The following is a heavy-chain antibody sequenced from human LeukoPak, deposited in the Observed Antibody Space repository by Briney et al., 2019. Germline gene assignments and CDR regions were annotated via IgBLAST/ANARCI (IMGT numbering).Heavy chain of an antibody. CDR3: AKDSDDYVWGSYRYRDY. CDR1: GFTFSSYA. CDR2: ISGSGGST. Sequence: GSLRLSCAASGFTFSSYAMSWVRQAPGKGLEWVSAISGSGGSTYYADSVKGRFTISRDNSKNTLYLQMNSLRAEDTAVYYCAKDSDDYVWGSYRYRDYWGQGTLVTASS. V-gene: IGHV3-23*01. D-gene: IGHD3-16*02. J-gene: IGHJ4*02.